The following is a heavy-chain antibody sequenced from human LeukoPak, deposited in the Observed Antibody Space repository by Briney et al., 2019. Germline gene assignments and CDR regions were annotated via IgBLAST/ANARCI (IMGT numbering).Heavy chain of an antibody. D-gene: IGHD4-23*01. CDR2: INQNGSER. V-gene: IGHV3-7*05. CDR1: GFTFNNYW. CDR3: ARYGGYPLFDY. J-gene: IGHJ4*02. Sequence: GGSLRLSCVASGFTFNNYWMNWVRQAPGKGLEWVAKINQNGSERFYVDSVKGRFTISRDNAKNSLYLQMNSLRAEDTAVYYCARYGGYPLFDYWGQGTLVTVSS.